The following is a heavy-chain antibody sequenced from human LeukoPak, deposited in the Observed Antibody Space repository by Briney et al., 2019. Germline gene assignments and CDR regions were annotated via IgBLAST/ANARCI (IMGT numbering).Heavy chain of an antibody. D-gene: IGHD2-15*01. J-gene: IGHJ6*03. CDR1: GFTFDDYG. CDR3: ARLGDCSGGSCYSSAHYYYYMDV. V-gene: IGHV3-20*04. CDR2: INWNGGST. Sequence: AGSLRLSCAASGFTFDDYGMSWVRQAPGKGLEWVSGINWNGGSTGYADSVKGRFTISRDNAKNSLYLQMNSLRAEDTALYYCARLGDCSGGSCYSSAHYYYYMDVWGKGTTVTVSS.